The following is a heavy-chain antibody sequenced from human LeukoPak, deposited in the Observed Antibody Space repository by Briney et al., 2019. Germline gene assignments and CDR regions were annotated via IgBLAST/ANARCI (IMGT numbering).Heavy chain of an antibody. CDR2: IYYIGST. J-gene: IGHJ4*02. V-gene: IGHV4-59*01. D-gene: IGHD1-1*01. CDR3: ARGSQGGKIGY. Sequence: SENLSLTCTVSGGSISSYYWNWIRQPPGKGLEWIGYIYYIGSTNYNPSLKSRVTVSVDTSKNQFSLKLTSVTAADTAVYYCARGSQGGKIGYWGQGTLVTVSS. CDR1: GGSISSYY.